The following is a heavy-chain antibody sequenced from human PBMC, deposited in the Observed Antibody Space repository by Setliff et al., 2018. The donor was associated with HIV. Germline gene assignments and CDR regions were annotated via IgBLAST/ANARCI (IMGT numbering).Heavy chain of an antibody. D-gene: IGHD6-13*01. J-gene: IGHJ6*02. Sequence: PSETLSLTCDVYGGSFSGYYWTWIRQPPGKGLEWIGKINHSGSAKYNPSLQSRVAISVDISKNQFSLKLNSVTPDDTAVYYCARPSAANFFYSYAMDVWGQGSTVTVS. V-gene: IGHV4-34*01. CDR2: INHSGSA. CDR3: ARPSAANFFYSYAMDV. CDR1: GGSFSGYY.